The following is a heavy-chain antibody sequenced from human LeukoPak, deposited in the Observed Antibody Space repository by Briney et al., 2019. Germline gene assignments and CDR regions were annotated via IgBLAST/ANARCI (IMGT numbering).Heavy chain of an antibody. Sequence: GGSLRLPCAASGFTFSDYSMDWVRQAPGKGLEWVANIKQDGSEKYYVDSVKGRFTTSRDNAKNSLYLEMNSLRAEDTAVYFCAREVVVAARINWFDSWGQGTLVTVSS. CDR2: IKQDGSEK. J-gene: IGHJ5*01. CDR3: AREVVVAARINWFDS. V-gene: IGHV3-7*01. CDR1: GFTFSDYS. D-gene: IGHD2-15*01.